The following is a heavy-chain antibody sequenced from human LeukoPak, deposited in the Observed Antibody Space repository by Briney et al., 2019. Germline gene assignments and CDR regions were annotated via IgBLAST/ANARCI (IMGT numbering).Heavy chain of an antibody. CDR3: SRGPYCSSGSCYPDPDAFDI. J-gene: IGHJ3*02. Sequence: GGSLRLSCTASGFTFGDYAMAWVRQAPGKGLEWVGFIRSKSYGGTTEYAASVKGRFTISRDDTKSIAYLQMNSLKTEDTAVYYCSRGPYCSSGSCYPDPDAFDIWGQGTVVTFSS. CDR2: IRSKSYGGTT. V-gene: IGHV3-49*04. CDR1: GFTFGDYA. D-gene: IGHD2-15*01.